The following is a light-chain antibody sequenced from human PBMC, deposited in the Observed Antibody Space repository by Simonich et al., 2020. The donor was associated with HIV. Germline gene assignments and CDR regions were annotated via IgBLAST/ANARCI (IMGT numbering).Light chain of an antibody. Sequence: DIQMTQSPSTLSASVGDRVTITCRASEKISKGLAWYQQKPGKAPKLLIYKASSLESGVPSRFSGSGSGTEFTLTISSLQPDDFATYYCQQYNRYWTFGQGTKVEIK. J-gene: IGKJ1*01. V-gene: IGKV1-5*03. CDR1: EKISKG. CDR2: KAS. CDR3: QQYNRYWT.